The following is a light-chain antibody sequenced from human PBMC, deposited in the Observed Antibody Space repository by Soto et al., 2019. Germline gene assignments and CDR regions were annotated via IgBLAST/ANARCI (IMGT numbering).Light chain of an antibody. V-gene: IGKV3-20*01. CDR3: QQYGSSGT. Sequence: IVLTQSPGTLSLSPGERVTLSCIPSQSLSSTYLAWYQQKPGQAPRLLIYGASNRATGIPDRFSGSGSGTDLTLTISRLEPEDFAVYYSQQYGSSGTFGQGTKVHIK. J-gene: IGKJ1*01. CDR1: QSLSSTY. CDR2: GAS.